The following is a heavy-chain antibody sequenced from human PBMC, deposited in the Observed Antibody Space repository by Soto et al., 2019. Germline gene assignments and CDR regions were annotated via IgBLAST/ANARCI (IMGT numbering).Heavy chain of an antibody. CDR1: GGSFISYF. D-gene: IGHD3-3*01. CDR2: ISYSGIT. J-gene: IGHJ5*02. CDR3: ARLPPPGQAIFGLAYNPNWFDP. V-gene: IGHV4-59*01. Sequence: SETLSLTCTVSGGSFISYFWNWIRQPPGKGLQWIGYISYSGITNYNPSIKSRATISVATSKNQFSLKLCSVTAADTAVYYCARLPPPGQAIFGLAYNPNWFDPWGQGKLVTVP.